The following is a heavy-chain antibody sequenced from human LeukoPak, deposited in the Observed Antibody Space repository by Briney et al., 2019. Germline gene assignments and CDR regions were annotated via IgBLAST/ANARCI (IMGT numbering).Heavy chain of an antibody. V-gene: IGHV4-30-4*01. D-gene: IGHD1-26*01. CDR3: ARGSSKWELLTRKSVGFDY. Sequence: SQTLSLTCTVSGGSISSGDYYWSWIRQPPGKGLEWIGYIYYSGSTYYNPSLKSRVTISVDTSKNQFSLKLSSVTAADTAVYYCARGSSKWELLTRKSVGFDYWGQGTLVTVSS. CDR1: GGSISSGDYY. CDR2: IYYSGST. J-gene: IGHJ4*02.